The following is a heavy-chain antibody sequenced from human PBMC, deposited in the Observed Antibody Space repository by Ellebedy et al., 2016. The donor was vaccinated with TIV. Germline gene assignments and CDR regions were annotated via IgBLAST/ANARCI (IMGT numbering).Heavy chain of an antibody. CDR1: GFTFRSYA. V-gene: IGHV3-23*01. CDR3: AKGQLAYCGGACPGY. D-gene: IGHD2-21*02. Sequence: PGGSLRLSCAASGFTFRSYAMSWVRQAPGQGLAWVSAISGSGVSTDSADSVKGLFTISRDKSKTTLYLQMNSLRAEDTAVYYCAKGQLAYCGGACPGYWGQGTLVTVSS. CDR2: ISGSGVST. J-gene: IGHJ4*02.